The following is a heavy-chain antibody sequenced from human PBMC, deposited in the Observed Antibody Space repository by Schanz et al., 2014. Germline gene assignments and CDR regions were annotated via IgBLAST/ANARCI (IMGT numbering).Heavy chain of an antibody. J-gene: IGHJ4*02. D-gene: IGHD3-10*01. CDR1: GFTFSDAW. CDR2: ISGSGAST. CDR3: VRDELLWFGEVLSLDY. V-gene: IGHV3-23*01. Sequence: EVQLLESGGGLVQPGGSLRLSCAASGFTFSDAWMSWVRQAPGKGLEWVSGISGSGASTYYADSVKGRFTISRDNSNKTVDLQMNSLRAEDTALYYCVRDELLWFGEVLSLDYWGQGALVTVSS.